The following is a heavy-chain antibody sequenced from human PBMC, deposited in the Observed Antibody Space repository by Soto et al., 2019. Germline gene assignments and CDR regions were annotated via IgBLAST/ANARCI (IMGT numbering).Heavy chain of an antibody. CDR3: AISYLSGYDWSLYYFDY. D-gene: IGHD5-12*01. CDR1: GYTFTSYG. CDR2: ISAYNGNT. J-gene: IGHJ4*02. V-gene: IGHV1-18*04. Sequence: ASVKVSCKASGYTFTSYGISWVRQAPGQGLEWMGWISAYNGNTNYAQKLQGRVTMTTDTSTSTAYMELRSLRSDDTAVYYCAISYLSGYDWSLYYFDYWGQGTLVTVSS.